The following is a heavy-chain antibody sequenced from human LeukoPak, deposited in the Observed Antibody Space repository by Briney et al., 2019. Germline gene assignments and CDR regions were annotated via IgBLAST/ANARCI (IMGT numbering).Heavy chain of an antibody. D-gene: IGHD6-13*01. CDR1: GYSFTSYW. J-gene: IGHJ5*02. CDR2: IYPGDSDT. Sequence: GESLKISCKGSGYSFTSYWIGWVRQMPGKGLEGMGIIYPGDSDTRYSPSFPGQVTISADKSISTAYLQWRSLKASDTAMYYCAGAAAAHNWFDPWGQGTLVTVSS. CDR3: AGAAAAHNWFDP. V-gene: IGHV5-51*01.